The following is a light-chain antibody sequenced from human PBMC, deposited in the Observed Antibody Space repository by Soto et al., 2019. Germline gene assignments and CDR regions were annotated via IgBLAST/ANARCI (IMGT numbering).Light chain of an antibody. CDR2: GNS. CDR1: SSNIGAGYD. CDR3: QSYDSSLSGNYV. Sequence: QSVLTQPPSVSGAPGQRVTISCTGSSSNIGAGYDVHWYQQLLGTAPKLLIYGNSNRPSGVPDRFSGSKSGTSASLAITGLQAEDEADYYCQSYDSSLSGNYVFGTGTKVTVL. J-gene: IGLJ1*01. V-gene: IGLV1-40*01.